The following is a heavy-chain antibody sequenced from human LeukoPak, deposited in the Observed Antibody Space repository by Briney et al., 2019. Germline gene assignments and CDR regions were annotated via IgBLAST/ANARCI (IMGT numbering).Heavy chain of an antibody. CDR1: GYTFTGYY. D-gene: IGHD6-13*01. Sequence: GASVKVSCKASGYTFTGYYMHWVRQAPGQGLEWMGWINPNSGGTNYAQKFQGRVTMTRDTSISTAYMELSRLRSDDTAVYYCARDLWHSSSWYSGYWGQGTLVTVSS. CDR3: ARDLWHSSSWYSGY. J-gene: IGHJ4*02. V-gene: IGHV1-2*02. CDR2: INPNSGGT.